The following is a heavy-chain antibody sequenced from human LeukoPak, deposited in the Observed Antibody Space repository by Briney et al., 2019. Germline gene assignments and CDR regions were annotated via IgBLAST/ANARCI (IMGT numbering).Heavy chain of an antibody. CDR1: GFTFSSYS. CDR2: ISSSSSYI. D-gene: IGHD3-9*01. Sequence: SGGSLRLSCAASGFTFSSYSTNWVRQAPGKGLEWVSSISSSSSYIYYADSVKGRFTISRDNAKNSLYLQMNSLRAEDTAVCYCARGEDYDILTGYSPIGYFDYWGQGTLVTVSS. J-gene: IGHJ4*02. V-gene: IGHV3-21*01. CDR3: ARGEDYDILTGYSPIGYFDY.